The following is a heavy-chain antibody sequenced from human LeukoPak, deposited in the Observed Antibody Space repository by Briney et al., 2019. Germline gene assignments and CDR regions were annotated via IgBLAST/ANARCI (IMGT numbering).Heavy chain of an antibody. CDR2: INHSGST. CDR1: GGSFSGYY. CDR3: ARLGHVGSRGY. Sequence: SETLSLTCAVYGGSFSGYYWSWIRQPPGKGLEWIGEINHSGSTNYNPSLKSRVTLSVDTSKNQFSLKLGSVTAADTAVYYCARLGHVGSRGYWGQGTLVTVSS. D-gene: IGHD3-10*01. V-gene: IGHV4-34*01. J-gene: IGHJ4*02.